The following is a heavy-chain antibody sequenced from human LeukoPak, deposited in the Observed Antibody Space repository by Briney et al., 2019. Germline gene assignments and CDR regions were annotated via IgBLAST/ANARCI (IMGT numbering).Heavy chain of an antibody. CDR3: TRENRPFCPFAY. V-gene: IGHV4-4*02. Sequence: SETLSLTCGVSGGSIDITNYWSWVRQAPGKGLEWIGEISHSGTTNYSPSLRSRVTMFLDRANNQFSLSLTSVTAADSAVYYCTRENRPFCPFAYWGQGVLVTVSS. D-gene: IGHD2/OR15-2a*01. CDR1: GGSIDITNY. CDR2: ISHSGTT. J-gene: IGHJ4*02.